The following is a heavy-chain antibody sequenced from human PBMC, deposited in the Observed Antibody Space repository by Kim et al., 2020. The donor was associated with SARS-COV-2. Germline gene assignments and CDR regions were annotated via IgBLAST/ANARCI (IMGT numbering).Heavy chain of an antibody. J-gene: IGHJ4*02. V-gene: IGHV3-74*01. Sequence: GSLRLSCAASGFTFSSHWMHWVRQAPGKGLVWVSRINSDGSTTSYADSVKGRFTISRDNAKNTLYLQMNSLRAEDTGVYYCARRQFTSGWYYFDYWGQGTLVTVSS. CDR3: ARRQFTSGWYYFDY. D-gene: IGHD6-19*01. CDR2: INSDGSTT. CDR1: GFTFSSHW.